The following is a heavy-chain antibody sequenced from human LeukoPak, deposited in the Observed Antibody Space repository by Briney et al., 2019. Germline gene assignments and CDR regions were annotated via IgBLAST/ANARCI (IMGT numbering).Heavy chain of an antibody. D-gene: IGHD6-13*01. Sequence: SVKVSCKASGGTFSSYAISWVRQAPAQGLEWMGGIIPIFGTANYAQKFQGRVTITADESTSTAYMELSSLRSEDTAVYYCARELAAAAGFDPWGQGTLVTVSS. CDR2: IIPIFGTA. V-gene: IGHV1-69*01. J-gene: IGHJ5*02. CDR1: GGTFSSYA. CDR3: ARELAAAAGFDP.